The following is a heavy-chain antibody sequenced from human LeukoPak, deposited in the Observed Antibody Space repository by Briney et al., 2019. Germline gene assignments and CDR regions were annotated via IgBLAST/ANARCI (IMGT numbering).Heavy chain of an antibody. J-gene: IGHJ5*02. CDR3: ARRGATSPPNIYCGGGCYTRNWFDP. CDR2: MNPNSGNT. Sequence: ASVKVSCKASGYTFISYDINWVRQATGQGLEWMGWMNPNSGNTGYAQKFQGRVTMTRNTSISTAYMELSSLRSEDTAVYYCARRGATSPPNIYCGGGCYTRNWFDPWGQGTQVTVSS. D-gene: IGHD2-21*01. CDR1: GYTFISYD. V-gene: IGHV1-8*01.